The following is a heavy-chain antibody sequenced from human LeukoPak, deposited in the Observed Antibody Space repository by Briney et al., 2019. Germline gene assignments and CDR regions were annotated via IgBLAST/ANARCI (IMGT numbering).Heavy chain of an antibody. D-gene: IGHD2-15*01. V-gene: IGHV1-18*01. CDR2: ISAYNGNT. Sequence: GASVKVSCKASLYTFTSYGISWVRQAPGQGLEWMGWISAYNGNTNYTQKLQGRVTMTTDTSTSTAYMELRSLRSEDTAVYYCARGLVVVAAPNLDYWGQGTLVTVSS. CDR3: ARGLVVVAAPNLDY. J-gene: IGHJ4*02. CDR1: LYTFTSYG.